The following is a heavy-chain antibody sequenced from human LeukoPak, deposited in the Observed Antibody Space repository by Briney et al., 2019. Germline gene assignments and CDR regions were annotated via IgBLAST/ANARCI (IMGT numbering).Heavy chain of an antibody. CDR3: ARGTWAAAGTSNRFDP. CDR1: GYTFTGYY. CDR2: INPNSGGT. V-gene: IGHV1-2*02. Sequence: ASVKVSCKASGYTFTGYYMHWVRQAPGQGLEWMGWINPNSGGTNYAQKFQGRVTMTRDTSISTAYMELSRLRSDDTAVYYCARGTWAAAGTSNRFDPWGQGTLVTVSS. D-gene: IGHD6-13*01. J-gene: IGHJ5*02.